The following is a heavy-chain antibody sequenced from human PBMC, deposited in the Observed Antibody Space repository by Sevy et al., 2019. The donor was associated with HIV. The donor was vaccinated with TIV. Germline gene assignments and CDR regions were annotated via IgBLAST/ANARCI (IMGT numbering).Heavy chain of an antibody. V-gene: IGHV3-30*18. Sequence: GGSLRLSCVVSGIIFTSSGMHWVRQAPGKGLEWVAVISYHGRDKFYADSVKGRFTISRDNSKNILYLQMNGLRIEDTAVYYCAKDFTGYNGMDVLGQGTLVTVSS. J-gene: IGHJ6*02. CDR1: GIIFTSSG. CDR3: AKDFTGYNGMDV. CDR2: ISYHGRDK. D-gene: IGHD3-9*01.